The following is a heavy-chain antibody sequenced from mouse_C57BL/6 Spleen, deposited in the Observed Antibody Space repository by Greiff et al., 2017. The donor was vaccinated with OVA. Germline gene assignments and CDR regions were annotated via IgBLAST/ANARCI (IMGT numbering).Heavy chain of an antibody. J-gene: IGHJ2*01. Sequence: VQLQQPGAELVKPGASVKLSCKASGYTFTSYWMQWVKQRPGQGLEWIGEIDPSDSYTNYNQKFKGKATLTVDTSSSTAYMQLSSLTSEDSAVYYCASLLVDYWGQGTTLTVSS. CDR1: GYTFTSYW. V-gene: IGHV1-50*01. CDR3: ASLLVDY. CDR2: IDPSDSYT. D-gene: IGHD2-10*01.